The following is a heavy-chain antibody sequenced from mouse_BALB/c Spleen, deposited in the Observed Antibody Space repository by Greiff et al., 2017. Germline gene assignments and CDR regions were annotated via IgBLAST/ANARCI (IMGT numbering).Heavy chain of an antibody. Sequence: QVQLQQSGPGLVAPSQSLSITCTVSGFSLTSYGVHWVRQPPGKGLEWLGVIWAGGSTNYNSALMSRLSISKDNSKSQVFLKMNSLQTDDTAMYYCARQYYGSSYWYFDVWGAGTTVTVSS. CDR1: GFSLTSYG. J-gene: IGHJ1*01. D-gene: IGHD1-1*01. V-gene: IGHV2-9*02. CDR3: ARQYYGSSYWYFDV. CDR2: IWAGGST.